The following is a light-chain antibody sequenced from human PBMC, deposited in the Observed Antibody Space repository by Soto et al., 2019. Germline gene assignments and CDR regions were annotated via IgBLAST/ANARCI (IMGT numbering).Light chain of an antibody. V-gene: IGLV1-40*01. J-gene: IGLJ2*01. CDR3: QSFDTSLSGFVV. CDR1: SSNIGAGYD. CDR2: DNN. Sequence: QPVLTQLPSMSGAPGQRVTISCTGSSSNIGAGYDVHWYQQHPGTAPKLLIFDNNNRPSGVPDRFSGSKSDTSASLAITGLQAEDEADYYCQSFDTSLSGFVVFGGGTKLTVL.